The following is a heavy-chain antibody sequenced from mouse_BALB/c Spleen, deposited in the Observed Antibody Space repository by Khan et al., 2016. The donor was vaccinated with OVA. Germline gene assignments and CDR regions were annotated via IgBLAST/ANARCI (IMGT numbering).Heavy chain of an antibody. CDR3: TRVYYRYDRDFDV. CDR2: IWSGGST. Sequence: VPLKQSGPGLVQPSQSLSITCTVTDFSLSTYGIHWVRQSPGKGLEWLGEIWSGGSTDYNAAFISRLSISKDNSKRQVFFKMNSLHTDDTAIYYCTRVYYRYDRDFDVWGAGTTVTVAS. V-gene: IGHV2-4-1*01. D-gene: IGHD2-14*01. CDR1: DFSLSTYG. J-gene: IGHJ1*01.